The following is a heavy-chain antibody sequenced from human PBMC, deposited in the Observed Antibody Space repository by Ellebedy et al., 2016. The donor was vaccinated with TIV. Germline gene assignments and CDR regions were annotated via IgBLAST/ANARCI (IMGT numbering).Heavy chain of an antibody. Sequence: GESLKISCAASGFTFSSYDMHWVRQAPGKGLEWVAVISYDGSNKYYADSVKGRFTISRDNSKNTLYLQMNSLRAEDTAVYYCAKDRPYYGMDVWGQGTTVTVSS. CDR2: ISYDGSNK. J-gene: IGHJ6*02. CDR1: GFTFSSYD. V-gene: IGHV3-30*18. CDR3: AKDRPYYGMDV.